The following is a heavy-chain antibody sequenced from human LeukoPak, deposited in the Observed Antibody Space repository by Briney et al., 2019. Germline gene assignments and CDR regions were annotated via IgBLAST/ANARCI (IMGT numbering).Heavy chain of an antibody. Sequence: GRSLRLSCAASGFTFSDYYMSWIRQAPGKGLEWVSYISSSSSYTNYADSVKGRFTISRDNAKNSLYLQMNSLRAEDTAVYYCARTGYGDYGTFDYWGQGTLVTVSS. V-gene: IGHV3-11*03. D-gene: IGHD4-17*01. CDR1: GFTFSDYY. CDR2: ISSSSSYT. CDR3: ARTGYGDYGTFDY. J-gene: IGHJ4*02.